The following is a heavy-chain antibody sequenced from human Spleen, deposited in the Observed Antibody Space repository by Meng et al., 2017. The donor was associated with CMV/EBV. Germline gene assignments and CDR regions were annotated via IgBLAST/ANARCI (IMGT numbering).Heavy chain of an antibody. J-gene: IGHJ4*02. CDR1: GYTFTSYD. D-gene: IGHD2-21*02. CDR3: ARGLKGVTPRYVDY. V-gene: IGHV1-8*01. Sequence: ASVKVSCKASGYTFTSYDINWVRQATGQGLEWVGCIHPKSGVTNSAQKFQGRVTMTTDTSISTAYMVVSNLRSDDTALFYCARGLKGVTPRYVDYWGQGSLVTVSS. CDR2: IHPKSGVT.